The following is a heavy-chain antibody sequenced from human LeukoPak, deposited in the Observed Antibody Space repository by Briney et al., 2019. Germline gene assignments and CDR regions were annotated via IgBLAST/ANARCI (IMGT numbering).Heavy chain of an antibody. CDR3: ARGYYDSSDYEYFQH. D-gene: IGHD3-22*01. Sequence: ASVKVSCKASGYTFTDYYMHWVRQAPGQGLEWMGWINPNSGGTNFAQKFQGRVTMTRDTSMSTAYMDLSSLRSDDTAVYYCARGYYDSSDYEYFQHWGQGTLVTVSS. CDR1: GYTFTDYY. V-gene: IGHV1-2*02. J-gene: IGHJ1*01. CDR2: INPNSGGT.